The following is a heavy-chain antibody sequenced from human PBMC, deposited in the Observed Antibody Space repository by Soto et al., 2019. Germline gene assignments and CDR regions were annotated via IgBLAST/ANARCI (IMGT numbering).Heavy chain of an antibody. CDR3: AKVSLGATTITDYYYGLDV. J-gene: IGHJ6*02. D-gene: IGHD1-26*01. CDR2: ISGSGGGT. Sequence: PGGSLRLSCAASGFTFSNYSMTWVRQTPGKGLEWVAGISGSGGGTYYADPVKGRFTISRDSSESTLYLQMNGLRAGDTAVYYCAKVSLGATTITDYYYGLDVWGQGTTVTVSS. CDR1: GFTFSNYS. V-gene: IGHV3-23*01.